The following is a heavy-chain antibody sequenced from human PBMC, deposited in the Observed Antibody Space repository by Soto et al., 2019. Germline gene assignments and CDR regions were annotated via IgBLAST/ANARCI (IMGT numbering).Heavy chain of an antibody. CDR3: ATGGGDFWSGYLIDN. CDR1: GGSISGYY. D-gene: IGHD3-3*01. CDR2: IYYTGST. Sequence: SETLSLTCSVSGGSISGYYWSWIRQPPGKGLEWIGYIYYTGSTNYSPSLRSRVTISLDTSKKQFSLKLSSATAADTAVYYCATGGGDFWSGYLIDNWGQGTLVTVSS. J-gene: IGHJ4*02. V-gene: IGHV4-59*01.